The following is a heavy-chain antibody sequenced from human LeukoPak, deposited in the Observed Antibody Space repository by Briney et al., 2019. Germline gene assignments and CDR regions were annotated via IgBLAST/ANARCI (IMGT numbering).Heavy chain of an antibody. V-gene: IGHV1-18*01. CDR2: ISTFNGHT. D-gene: IGHD2-21*02. J-gene: IGHJ4*02. CDR3: AIVVLVTAEEYYYFDY. CDR1: DYMFRNYG. Sequence: ASVKVSCKTSDYMFRNYGITWVRQAPGQGLEWMGWISTFNGHTKYTQSLRDRVTMTTDTSTSTIYMELRSLRSDDTAVYYCAIVVLVTAEEYYYFDYWGQGTLVTVSS.